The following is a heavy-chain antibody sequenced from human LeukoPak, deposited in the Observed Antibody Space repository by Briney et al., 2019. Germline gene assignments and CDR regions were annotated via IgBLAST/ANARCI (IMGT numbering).Heavy chain of an antibody. CDR2: ISGSGGST. CDR1: GFTFSSYW. J-gene: IGHJ3*02. CDR3: AKDPITIFGVSTADAFDI. V-gene: IGHV3-23*01. D-gene: IGHD3-3*01. Sequence: GGSLRLSCAASGFTFSSYWMSWVRQAPGKGLEWVSAISGSGGSTYYADSVKGRFTISRDNSKNTLYLQMNSLRAEDTAVYYCAKDPITIFGVSTADAFDIWGQGTMVTVSS.